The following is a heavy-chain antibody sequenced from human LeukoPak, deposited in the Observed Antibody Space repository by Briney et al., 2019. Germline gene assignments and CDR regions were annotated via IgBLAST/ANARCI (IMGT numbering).Heavy chain of an antibody. Sequence: ASVKVSCKASGYTFSGYHIHWVRQAPGQGLEWMGWINPNSGDTHYAQKFQGRVTMTRDTSISTAYMELSRLRSDDTAVYYCARADCSSTSCLPASFDPWGQGTLVTVSS. J-gene: IGHJ5*02. CDR3: ARADCSSTSCLPASFDP. CDR2: INPNSGDT. V-gene: IGHV1-2*02. D-gene: IGHD2-2*01. CDR1: GYTFSGYH.